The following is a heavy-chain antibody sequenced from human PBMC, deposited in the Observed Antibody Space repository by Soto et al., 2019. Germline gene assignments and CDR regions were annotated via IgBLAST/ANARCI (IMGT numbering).Heavy chain of an antibody. CDR1: GYSFTSYW. D-gene: IGHD6-13*01. CDR3: ARSSSSSWYDGRAFDI. Sequence: GESLKISCKGSGYSFTSYWIGWVRQMPGKGLEWMGIIYPGDSDTRYSPSFQGQVTISADKSISTAYLQWSSLKASDTAMYYCARSSSSSWYDGRAFDIWGQGTMVTVSS. J-gene: IGHJ3*02. CDR2: IYPGDSDT. V-gene: IGHV5-51*01.